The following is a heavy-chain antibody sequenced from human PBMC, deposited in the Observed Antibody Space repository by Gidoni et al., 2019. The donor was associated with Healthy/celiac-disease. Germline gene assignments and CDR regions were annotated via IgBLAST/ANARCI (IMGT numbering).Heavy chain of an antibody. D-gene: IGHD5-18*01. V-gene: IGHV3-73*02. CDR1: GFTFSGSA. Sequence: EVQLVESGGGLVQPGGSLKLSCAASGFTFSGSAMHWVRQASGKGLEWVGRIRSKANSYATAYAASVKGRFTISRDDSKNTAYLQMNSLKTEDTAVYYCTSSGVDTAMVQDAFDIWGQGTMVTVSS. CDR2: IRSKANSYAT. CDR3: TSSGVDTAMVQDAFDI. J-gene: IGHJ3*02.